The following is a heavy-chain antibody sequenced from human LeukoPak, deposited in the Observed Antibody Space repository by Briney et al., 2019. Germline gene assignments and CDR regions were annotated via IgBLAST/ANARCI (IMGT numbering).Heavy chain of an antibody. J-gene: IGHJ5*02. Sequence: PGGSLRLSCSASGFTFSSYAMHWVRQAPGKGLEYVSAISSNGGSTYYADSVKGRFTISRDNSKNTLYLQMSSLRAEDTAVYYCVKDKGTSGWPRGWFDPWGQGTLVTVSS. CDR3: VKDKGTSGWPRGWFDP. D-gene: IGHD6-19*01. CDR2: ISSNGGST. CDR1: GFTFSSYA. V-gene: IGHV3-64D*06.